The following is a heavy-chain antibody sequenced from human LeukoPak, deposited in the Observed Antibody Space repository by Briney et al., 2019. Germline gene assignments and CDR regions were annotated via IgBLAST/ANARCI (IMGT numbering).Heavy chain of an antibody. CDR3: AKDSSSSSDYFDY. Sequence: GGSLRLSCAASGFTFSSSGMHWVRQAPGKGLEWVTFIRYDGSYKYYADSAKGRFTISRDNSKNTLYLQMNSLRAEDTAVYYCAKDSSSSSDYFDYWGQGTLVTVSS. CDR2: IRYDGSYK. J-gene: IGHJ4*02. CDR1: GFTFSSSG. D-gene: IGHD6-6*01. V-gene: IGHV3-30*02.